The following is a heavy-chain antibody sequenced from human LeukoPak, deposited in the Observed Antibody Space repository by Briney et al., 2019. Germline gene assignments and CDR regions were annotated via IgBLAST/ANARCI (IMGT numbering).Heavy chain of an antibody. J-gene: IGHJ4*02. Sequence: QPGGSLRLSCAASGFTFTTYSMTWVRQAPGKGLEWVSFITSSGSTIYYADSVKGRFTISRDNAKNSLYLQMNSLRAEDTAVYYCARPEYGGYASDYWGQGTLVTVSS. V-gene: IGHV3-48*04. CDR1: GFTFTTYS. CDR2: ITSSGSTI. CDR3: ARPEYGGYASDY. D-gene: IGHD5-12*01.